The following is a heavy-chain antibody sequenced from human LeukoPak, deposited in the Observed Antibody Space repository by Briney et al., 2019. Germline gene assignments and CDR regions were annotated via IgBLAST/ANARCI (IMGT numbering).Heavy chain of an antibody. CDR2: IYSGGST. J-gene: IGHJ4*02. Sequence: GGSLRLSCAASGFTVSSNYMNWVRQAPGKGREWVSVIYSGGSTYYADSVKGRFTISRDNSKNTLYLQMNSLRVEDTAVYYCARGCSDKKCYIHYWGQGTLVTVSS. CDR3: ARGCSDKKCYIHY. V-gene: IGHV3-53*01. D-gene: IGHD2-15*01. CDR1: GFTVSSNY.